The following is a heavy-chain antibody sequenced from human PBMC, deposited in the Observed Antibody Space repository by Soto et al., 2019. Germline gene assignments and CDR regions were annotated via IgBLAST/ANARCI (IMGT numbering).Heavy chain of an antibody. J-gene: IGHJ5*02. CDR3: ARASGGVYGIIIEGTNWFAP. CDR2: INPHGGST. D-gene: IGHD3-16*01. Sequence: QVRLVQSGAEVKAPVASVKVSCKAPGDTFTSYYMHWVRQAPGHGLEWMGVINPHGGSTRFVQKLQGRVTMTRDPPKSTVYMELRGLTSEATAVYSCARASGGVYGIIIEGTNWFAPWGNGTLVNVSS. CDR1: GDTFTSYY. V-gene: IGHV1-46*01.